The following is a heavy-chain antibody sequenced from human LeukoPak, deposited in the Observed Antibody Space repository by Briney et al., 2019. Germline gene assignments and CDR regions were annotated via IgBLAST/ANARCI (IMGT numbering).Heavy chain of an antibody. V-gene: IGHV4-59*01. CDR2: IYYSGST. Sequence: PSETLSLTCTVSGGSISSYYWSWIRQPPGKGLEWIGYIYYSGSTNYNPSLKSRVTISVDTSKNQFSLKLSSVTAADTAVYYCARAPLVGIFDYWGQGTLVTVSS. J-gene: IGHJ4*02. CDR1: GGSISSYY. D-gene: IGHD1-26*01. CDR3: ARAPLVGIFDY.